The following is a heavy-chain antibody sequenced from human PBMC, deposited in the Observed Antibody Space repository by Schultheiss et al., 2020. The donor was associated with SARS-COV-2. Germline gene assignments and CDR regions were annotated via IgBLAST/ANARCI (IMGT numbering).Heavy chain of an antibody. J-gene: IGHJ6*03. CDR1: GFTFSSYA. Sequence: GGSLRLSCAASGFTFSSYAMSWVRQAPGKGLEWVSVIYSGGSTYYADSVKGRFTISRDNSKNTLYLQMNSLRAEDTAVYYCAKGDCSSTSCYLLTVYYYYYYMDVWGKGTTVTVSS. D-gene: IGHD2-2*01. CDR2: IYSGGST. CDR3: AKGDCSSTSCYLLTVYYYYYYMDV. V-gene: IGHV3-23*03.